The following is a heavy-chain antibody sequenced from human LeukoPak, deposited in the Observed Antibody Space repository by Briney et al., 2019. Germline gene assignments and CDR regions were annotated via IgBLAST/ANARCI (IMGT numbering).Heavy chain of an antibody. CDR1: GVTLSSYA. J-gene: IGHJ4*02. V-gene: IGHV3-48*01. D-gene: IGHD6-13*01. CDR3: ARDRKQLRGYFDY. Sequence: GGSLRLSCAASGVTLSSYAMSWVRQAPGKGLEWVSYISSSSSTIYYADSVKGRFTISRDNAKNSLYLQMNSLRAEDTAVYHCARDRKQLRGYFDYWGQGTLVTVSS. CDR2: ISSSSSTI.